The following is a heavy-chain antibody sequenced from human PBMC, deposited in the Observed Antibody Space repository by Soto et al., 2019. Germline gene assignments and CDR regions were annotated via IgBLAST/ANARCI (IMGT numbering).Heavy chain of an antibody. CDR2: IYTSGST. D-gene: IGHD2-2*01. V-gene: IGHV4-4*07. Sequence: SETLSLTCTVSGGSISSYYWSWIRQPAGKGLEWIGRIYTSGSTNYNPSLKSRVTMSVDTSKNQFSLKLSSVTAADTAVYYCARDPLTDIVVVPAARAYWGQGTLVTVSS. J-gene: IGHJ4*02. CDR3: ARDPLTDIVVVPAARAY. CDR1: GGSISSYY.